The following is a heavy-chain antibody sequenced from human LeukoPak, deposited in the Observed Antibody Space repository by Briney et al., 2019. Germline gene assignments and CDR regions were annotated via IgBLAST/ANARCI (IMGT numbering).Heavy chain of an antibody. V-gene: IGHV3-33*06. J-gene: IGHJ4*02. CDR3: AKQRDYSSSWYDPNLDY. D-gene: IGHD6-13*01. CDR2: IWYDGSNK. Sequence: GRSLRLSCAASGFTFSSYGMHWVRQAPGKGLEWVAVIWYDGSNKYYADSVKGRFTIPRDNSKNTLYLQMNSLRAEDTAVYYCAKQRDYSSSWYDPNLDYWGQGTLVTVSS. CDR1: GFTFSSYG.